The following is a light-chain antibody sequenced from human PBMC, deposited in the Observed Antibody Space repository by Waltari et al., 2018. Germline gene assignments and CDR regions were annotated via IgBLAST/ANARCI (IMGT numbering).Light chain of an antibody. CDR3: CSYAAGGSSVL. Sequence: QSALTQPASVSGSPGQSITISCTGTSSDVGSYNLVSWYQQHPCKVPKLMIYEDSKRPSGLSNRFAGSKSGNTASLTISGLQAEDEADYYCCSYAAGGSSVLFGGGTKLTVL. J-gene: IGLJ2*01. CDR2: EDS. V-gene: IGLV2-23*01. CDR1: SSDVGSYNL.